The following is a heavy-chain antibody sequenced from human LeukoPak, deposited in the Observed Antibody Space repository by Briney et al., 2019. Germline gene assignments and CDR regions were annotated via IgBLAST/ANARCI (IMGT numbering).Heavy chain of an antibody. CDR2: INSDGSST. CDR1: GFTSSSYW. Sequence: PGGSLRLSCAASGFTSSSYWMHWVRQAPGKGLVWVSRINSDGSSTSYADSVKGRFTISRDNAKNTLYLQMNSLRAEDTAVYYCAREKGDYYDSSSFDQWGQGTLVTVSS. J-gene: IGHJ4*02. V-gene: IGHV3-74*01. CDR3: AREKGDYYDSSSFDQ. D-gene: IGHD3-22*01.